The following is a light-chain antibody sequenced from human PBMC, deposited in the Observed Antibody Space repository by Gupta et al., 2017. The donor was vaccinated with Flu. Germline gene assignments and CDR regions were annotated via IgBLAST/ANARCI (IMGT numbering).Light chain of an antibody. Sequence: NFMLPQPHSVSESPGKTVTISCTRSSGSIASNYVHWYQQRPGTSPTNVIYEDNQISSGVPPRFSGSIDTSPNSASLTISGLKNEDEADDYCQSYEVFGGGTKLTVL. CDR2: EDN. J-gene: IGLJ3*02. CDR3: QSYEV. V-gene: IGLV6-57*01. CDR1: SGSIASNY.